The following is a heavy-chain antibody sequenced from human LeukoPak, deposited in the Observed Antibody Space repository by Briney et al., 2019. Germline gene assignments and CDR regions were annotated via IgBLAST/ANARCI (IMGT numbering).Heavy chain of an antibody. J-gene: IGHJ4*02. CDR1: GGTFTSYA. D-gene: IGHD6-13*01. CDR3: ARSIAAAGEFDY. CDR2: IIPIFGTA. Sequence: SVKVSCKASGGTFTSYAISWVRQAPGQGLEWMGGIIPIFGTANYAQKFQGRVTITTDESTSTAYMELSSLRSEDTAVYYCARSIAAAGEFDYWGQGTLVTVSS. V-gene: IGHV1-69*05.